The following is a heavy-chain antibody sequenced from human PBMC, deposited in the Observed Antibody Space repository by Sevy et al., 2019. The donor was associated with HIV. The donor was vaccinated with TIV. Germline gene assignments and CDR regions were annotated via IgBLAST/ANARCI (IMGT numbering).Heavy chain of an antibody. D-gene: IGHD3-22*01. J-gene: IGHJ4*02. Sequence: ASVKVSCKASDYTFSTQGFNWVRQAPGQGLEWMGWISAYNGNTKYAQKFQGRVTMTTDTSTSTAYMELRSLTSDDTAGYYCARDWAPGYYYDAIGVKRDYYLDYWGQGTLVTVSS. V-gene: IGHV1-18*01. CDR2: ISAYNGNT. CDR1: DYTFSTQG. CDR3: ARDWAPGYYYDAIGVKRDYYLDY.